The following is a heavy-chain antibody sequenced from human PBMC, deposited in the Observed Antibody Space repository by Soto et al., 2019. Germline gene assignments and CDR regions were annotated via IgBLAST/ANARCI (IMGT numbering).Heavy chain of an antibody. CDR2: INHSGST. CDR1: GGSFSGYY. Sequence: SETLSLTFAVYGGSFSGYYWNWIRQPPGKGLEWIGEINHSGSTNYNPSLKSRLTISIDTSKSQFSLKLTSVTAADTAVYYCAGRPLYYYDSRGYPISGYYGMDVWGHGTTVTVSS. D-gene: IGHD3-22*01. J-gene: IGHJ6*02. CDR3: AGRPLYYYDSRGYPISGYYGMDV. V-gene: IGHV4-34*01.